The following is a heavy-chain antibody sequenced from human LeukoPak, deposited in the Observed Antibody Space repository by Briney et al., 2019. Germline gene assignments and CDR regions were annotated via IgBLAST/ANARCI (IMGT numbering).Heavy chain of an antibody. CDR2: INSDGSST. CDR1: GFTFSSYW. CDR3: ASMICSSTSCYSHDYNWFDP. J-gene: IGHJ5*02. Sequence: TGGSLRLSCAASGFTFSSYWMHWVRQAPGKGLVWVSRINSDGSSTSYADSVKSRFTTSRDNAKNTLYPQMNSLRAEDTAVYYCASMICSSTSCYSHDYNWFDPWGQGTLVTVSS. D-gene: IGHD2-2*01. V-gene: IGHV3-74*01.